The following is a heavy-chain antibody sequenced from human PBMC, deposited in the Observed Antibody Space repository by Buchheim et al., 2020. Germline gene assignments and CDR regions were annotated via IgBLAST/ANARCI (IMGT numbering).Heavy chain of an antibody. V-gene: IGHV3-33*01. J-gene: IGHJ6*02. CDR3: AGVGITNYYYYGLDV. Sequence: QVQLVESGGGAVQPGRSLRLSCAASGFTFSSYGMHWVRQAPGKGLEWVALIWYDGSNKYYADSVKGRFTISRDNSKNTLSLQMNSLRVEDTAVYDCAGVGITNYYYYGLDVWGQGTT. CDR1: GFTFSSYG. CDR2: IWYDGSNK. D-gene: IGHD1-1*01.